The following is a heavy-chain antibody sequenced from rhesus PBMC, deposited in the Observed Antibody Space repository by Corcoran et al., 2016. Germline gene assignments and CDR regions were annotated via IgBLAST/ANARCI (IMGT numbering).Heavy chain of an antibody. CDR3: AGTSSYDV. D-gene: IGHD4-4*01. CDR1: GGSISSNYYY. CDR2: ISYSENT. V-gene: IGHV4-122*02. J-gene: IGHJ5-2*02. Sequence: QVQLQASGPGLVKPSETLSLTCPVSGGSISSNYYYLTWIRQAPGKGLEWIGYISYSENTNYNPSLKSRVTILRDTSKKQFSLKLNSVTAADTAVYDCAGTSSYDVGGRGVLVTVSS.